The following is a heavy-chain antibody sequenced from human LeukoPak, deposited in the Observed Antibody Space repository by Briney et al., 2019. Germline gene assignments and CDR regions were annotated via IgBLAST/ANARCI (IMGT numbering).Heavy chain of an antibody. CDR1: GYTFTSYG. CDR2: ISAYNGNT. D-gene: IGHD1-26*01. V-gene: IGHV1-18*01. CDR3: ATYYSSYYPDDAFDI. Sequence: ASVKVSCKASGYTFTSYGISWVRQAPGQGLEWMGWISAYNGNTNYAQKLQGRVTMTTDTSTSTAYMELRSLRSDDTAVYYCATYYSSYYPDDAFDIWGQGTMVTVSS. J-gene: IGHJ3*02.